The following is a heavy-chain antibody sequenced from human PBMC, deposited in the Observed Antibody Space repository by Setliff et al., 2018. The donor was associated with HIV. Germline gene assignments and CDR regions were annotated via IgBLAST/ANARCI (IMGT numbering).Heavy chain of an antibody. Sequence: GGSLRLSCAASGFTFSSYAMSWVRQTPGKGLEWVSFISSSAGSTYYSDSVKGRFTISRDNSKNMLYLQMNSLGVEDTALYYCGRDVHDAAADNWGRGTLVTVSS. J-gene: IGHJ4*02. V-gene: IGHV3-23*01. CDR3: GRDVHDAAADN. CDR2: ISSSAGST. CDR1: GFTFSSYA. D-gene: IGHD6-13*01.